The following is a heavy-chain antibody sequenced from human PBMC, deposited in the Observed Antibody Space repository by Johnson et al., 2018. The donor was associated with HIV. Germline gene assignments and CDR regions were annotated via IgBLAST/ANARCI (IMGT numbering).Heavy chain of an antibody. V-gene: IGHV3-30*14. CDR1: GFTFNSYA. D-gene: IGHD1-26*01. CDR3: ARDLSEGELGHAFDI. J-gene: IGHJ3*02. CDR2: ISYDGSNK. Sequence: VQLVESGGGLVQPGRSLRLSCAASGFTFNSYAMHWVRQAPGKGLEWVAVISYDGSNKYYSDSVKGRFHISRDNSKNTLYLQMNRLGAEDTAVYYCARDLSEGELGHAFDIWCQGTMVTVSS.